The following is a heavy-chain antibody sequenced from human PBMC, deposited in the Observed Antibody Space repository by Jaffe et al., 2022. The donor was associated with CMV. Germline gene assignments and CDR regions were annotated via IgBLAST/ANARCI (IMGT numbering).Heavy chain of an antibody. J-gene: IGHJ4*02. D-gene: IGHD6-19*01. Sequence: QVQLQQWGAGLLKPSETLSLTCAVYGGSFSGYYWSWIRQPPGKGLEWIGEINHSGSTNYNPSLKSRVTISVDTSKNQFSLKLSSVTAADTAVYYCARGVAVAGTGLVDWGQGTLVTVSS. CDR3: ARGVAVAGTGLVD. CDR1: GGSFSGYY. CDR2: INHSGST. V-gene: IGHV4-34*01.